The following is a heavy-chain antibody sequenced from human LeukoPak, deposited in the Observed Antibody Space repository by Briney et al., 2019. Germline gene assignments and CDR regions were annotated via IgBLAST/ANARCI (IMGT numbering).Heavy chain of an antibody. CDR2: IRYDGSNK. Sequence: GGSLRLSCAASGFTFSSYGMYWVRQAPGKGLEWVAFIRYDGSNKYYADSVKGRFTISRDNSKNTLYLQMNSLRVEDTAVYYCVKDRGYYFDYWGQGTLVTVSS. D-gene: IGHD3-10*01. V-gene: IGHV3-30*02. CDR3: VKDRGYYFDY. CDR1: GFTFSSYG. J-gene: IGHJ4*02.